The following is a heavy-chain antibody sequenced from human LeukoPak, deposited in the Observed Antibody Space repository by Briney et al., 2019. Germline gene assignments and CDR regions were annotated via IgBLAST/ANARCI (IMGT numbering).Heavy chain of an antibody. CDR2: IGASGEST. Sequence: GSLRLSCAASGFTFSVTAMTWVRQAPGKGLEWVSLIGASGESTYYADSVKGRFTISRDNSKNTLSLQMNSLRVEDTAMYFCAKDIQLSTWGLGTMVTVSS. D-gene: IGHD5-24*01. J-gene: IGHJ3*01. CDR3: AKDIQLST. CDR1: GFTFSVTA. V-gene: IGHV3-23*01.